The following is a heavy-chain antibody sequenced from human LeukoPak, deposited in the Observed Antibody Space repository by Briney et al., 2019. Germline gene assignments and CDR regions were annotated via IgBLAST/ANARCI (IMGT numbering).Heavy chain of an antibody. CDR2: ICGSGGST. J-gene: IGHJ4*02. Sequence: GGCPRLSCAASGFTFSSYATSWVRQAPGEGREWGSAICGSGGSTYYAAPVKGRFTISRDNSKNTLYLQMNGLRAEDTAVYYCAKGPKGAYGDFFDYWGQGTLVTVSS. V-gene: IGHV3-23*01. CDR3: AKGPKGAYGDFFDY. CDR1: GFTFSSYA. D-gene: IGHD4-17*01.